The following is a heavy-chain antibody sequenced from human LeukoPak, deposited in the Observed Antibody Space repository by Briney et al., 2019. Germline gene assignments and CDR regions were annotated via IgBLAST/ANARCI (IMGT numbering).Heavy chain of an antibody. V-gene: IGHV4-30-4*01. CDR1: GGSISSGDYY. Sequence: SETLSLTCAVSGGSISSGDYYWSWIRQPPGKGLEWIGYIYYSGSTYYNPSLKSRVTISVDTSKNQFSLKLSSVTAADTAVYYCARVADMTTVGYAFDIWGQGTMVTVSS. J-gene: IGHJ3*02. CDR3: ARVADMTTVGYAFDI. CDR2: IYYSGST. D-gene: IGHD4-23*01.